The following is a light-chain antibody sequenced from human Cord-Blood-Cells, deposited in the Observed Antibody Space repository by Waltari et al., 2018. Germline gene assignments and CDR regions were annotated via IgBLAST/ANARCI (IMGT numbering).Light chain of an antibody. Sequence: QSALPQPASVSGSPGQSITISCTGTSRHVGGYNYVSWYQQHPGNAPKLMIYDVRTRPSGVSNRFSGSKSGNTASLTISGLQAEDEADYYCSSYPSSSTYVFGTGTKVTVL. CDR3: SSYPSSSTYV. CDR1: SRHVGGYNY. V-gene: IGLV2-14*01. CDR2: DVR. J-gene: IGLJ1*01.